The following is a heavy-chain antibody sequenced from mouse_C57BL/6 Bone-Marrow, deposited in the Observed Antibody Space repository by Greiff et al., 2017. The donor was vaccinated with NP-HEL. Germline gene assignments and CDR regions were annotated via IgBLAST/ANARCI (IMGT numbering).Heavy chain of an antibody. D-gene: IGHD3-2*01. V-gene: IGHV5-6*02. J-gene: IGHJ3*01. Sequence: DVKLVESGGDLVKPGGSLKLSCAASGFTFSSYGMSWVRQTPDKRLEWVATISSGGSYTYYPDSVKGRFTISRDNAKNTLYLQMSSLKSEDTAMYYCARDSSVAYWGQGTLVTVSA. CDR1: GFTFSSYG. CDR2: ISSGGSYT. CDR3: ARDSSVAY.